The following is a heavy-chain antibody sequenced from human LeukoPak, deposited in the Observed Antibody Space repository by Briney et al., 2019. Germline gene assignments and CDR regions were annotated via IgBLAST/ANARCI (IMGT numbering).Heavy chain of an antibody. J-gene: IGHJ6*03. Sequence: PSETLSLTSTVSGGSISSGDYYWSWIRQPPGKGLEWIGYIYYSGSTYYNPSLKSRVTISVDTSKNQFSLKLSSVTAADTAVYYCARDGMVGATKYYYYMDVWGKGTTVTVSS. CDR2: IYYSGST. CDR3: ARDGMVGATKYYYYMDV. V-gene: IGHV4-30-4*08. CDR1: GGSISSGDYY. D-gene: IGHD1-26*01.